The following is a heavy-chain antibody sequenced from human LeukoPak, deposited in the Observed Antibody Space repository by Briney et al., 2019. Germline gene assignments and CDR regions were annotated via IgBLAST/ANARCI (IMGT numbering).Heavy chain of an antibody. CDR1: GFTFDDYG. CDR2: INWNGGST. D-gene: IGHD3-10*01. J-gene: IGHJ4*02. CDR3: ARDSYGSGSYAPNFDY. V-gene: IGHV3-20*04. Sequence: GGSLRLSCAASGFTFDDYGMSWVRQAPGKGLEWVSGINWNGGSTGYADSVKGRFTISRDNAKNSLYLQMNSLRAEDTALYYCARDSYGSGSYAPNFDYWGQGTLVTVSS.